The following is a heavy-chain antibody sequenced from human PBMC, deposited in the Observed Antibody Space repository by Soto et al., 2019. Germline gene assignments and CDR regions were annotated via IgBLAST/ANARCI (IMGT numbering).Heavy chain of an antibody. CDR3: ARNFWFGELFDY. CDR1: GYSLTSYA. D-gene: IGHD3-10*01. Sequence: ASVKVSCKASGYSLTSYAMHWVRQAPGQRPEWMGWINGGNGNTKYSQKFQGRVTITRDTAASTAYMDLSSLRYEDTAVYFCARNFWFGELFDYWGQGTQVTVSS. J-gene: IGHJ4*02. V-gene: IGHV1-3*01. CDR2: INGGNGNT.